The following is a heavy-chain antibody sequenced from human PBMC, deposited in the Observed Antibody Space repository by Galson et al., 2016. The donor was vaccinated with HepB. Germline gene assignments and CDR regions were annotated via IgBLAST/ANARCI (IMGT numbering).Heavy chain of an antibody. CDR2: IYYSGST. V-gene: IGHV4-59*08. J-gene: IGHJ4*02. Sequence: TLSLTCTVSGGSISSYYWSWIRQPPGKGLEWIGYIYYSGSTNYNPSLKSRVTISVDTSKNQFSLQLKSVTPEDMAVYYCGRGYARGIDYWGQGILVTVSS. CDR3: GRGYARGIDY. D-gene: IGHD5-12*01. CDR1: GGSISSYY.